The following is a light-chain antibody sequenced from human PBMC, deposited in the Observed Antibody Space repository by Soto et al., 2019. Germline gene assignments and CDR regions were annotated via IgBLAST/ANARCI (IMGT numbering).Light chain of an antibody. Sequence: EIVLTQSPGTLSLSPGERATFSCRASQSVNSDYLAWYQQRPGLAPRLLIYGTFNRATGIPDSFSGSGSGTAFTLTINTLEPEDFAVYYCQRYGSSPLYAFGQGTKLEIK. CDR1: QSVNSDY. V-gene: IGKV3-20*01. J-gene: IGKJ2*01. CDR2: GTF. CDR3: QRYGSSPLYA.